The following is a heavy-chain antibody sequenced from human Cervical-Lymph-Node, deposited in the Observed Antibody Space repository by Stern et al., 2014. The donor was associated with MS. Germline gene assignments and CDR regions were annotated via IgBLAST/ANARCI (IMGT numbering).Heavy chain of an antibody. D-gene: IGHD2-21*01. Sequence: QVQLVQSGAEVKKPGASVKVSCKASGYTFTSYYMHWVRQAPGQGLEWIGIINPSGGSTSYAQKFQGRVTMTRDPSTSTVYMELSSLRSEDTAVYYCARIRGDPYWYFDLWGRGTLVTVSS. J-gene: IGHJ2*01. V-gene: IGHV1-46*01. CDR1: GYTFTSYY. CDR2: INPSGGST. CDR3: ARIRGDPYWYFDL.